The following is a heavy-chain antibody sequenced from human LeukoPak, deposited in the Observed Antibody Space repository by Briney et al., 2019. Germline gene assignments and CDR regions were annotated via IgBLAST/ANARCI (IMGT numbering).Heavy chain of an antibody. J-gene: IGHJ4*02. V-gene: IGHV4-31*03. CDR3: ARSYCTNGVCYPTGY. CDR1: GGSISSGGYY. Sequence: SETLSLTCTVSGGSISSGGYYWSWIRQHPGKGLEWIGYIYYSGSTYYNPSLKSRVTISVDTSKNQFSLKLSSVTAADTAVYYCARSYCTNGVCYPTGYWGQGTLVTVSS. CDR2: IYYSGST. D-gene: IGHD2-8*01.